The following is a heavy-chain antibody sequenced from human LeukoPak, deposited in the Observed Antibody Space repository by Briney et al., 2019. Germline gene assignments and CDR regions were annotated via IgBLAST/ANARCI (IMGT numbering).Heavy chain of an antibody. V-gene: IGHV4-34*01. Sequence: SETLSLTCAVYGESFSDYYWSCIRQPPGKGLEWIGEINHSGSTNYSPSLKSRVTISLDTSKNHFSLRLSSVTAADTAVYYCARDREVGATGYYFDCWGQGTLVTVSS. J-gene: IGHJ4*02. D-gene: IGHD1-26*01. CDR1: GESFSDYY. CDR2: INHSGST. CDR3: ARDREVGATGYYFDC.